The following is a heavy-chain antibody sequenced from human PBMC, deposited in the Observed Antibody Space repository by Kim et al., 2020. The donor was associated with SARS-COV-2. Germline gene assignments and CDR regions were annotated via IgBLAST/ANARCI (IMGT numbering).Heavy chain of an antibody. CDR2: FDPEDGET. Sequence: ASVKVSCKVSGYTLTELSMHWVRQAPGKGLEWMGGFDPEDGETIYAQKFQGRVTMTEDTSTDTAYMELSSLRSEDTAVYYCATEPVMKYCSGGSCYYPHWFDPWGQGTLVTVSS. CDR1: GYTLTELS. CDR3: ATEPVMKYCSGGSCYYPHWFDP. V-gene: IGHV1-24*01. D-gene: IGHD2-15*01. J-gene: IGHJ5*02.